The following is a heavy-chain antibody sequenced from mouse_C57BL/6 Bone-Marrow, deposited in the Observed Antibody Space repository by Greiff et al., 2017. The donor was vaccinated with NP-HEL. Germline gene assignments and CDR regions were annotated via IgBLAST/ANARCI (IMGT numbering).Heavy chain of an antibody. Sequence: VQLQESGPGLVAPSQSLSITCTVSGFSLTSYAISWVRQPPGKGLEWLGVIWTGGGTNYNSALKSRLSISKDNSKSQVFLKMNSLQTDDTARYYCARLSTMVTPYAMDYWGQGTSVTVSS. J-gene: IGHJ4*01. CDR3: ARLSTMVTPYAMDY. CDR2: IWTGGGT. D-gene: IGHD2-2*01. V-gene: IGHV2-9-1*01. CDR1: GFSLTSYA.